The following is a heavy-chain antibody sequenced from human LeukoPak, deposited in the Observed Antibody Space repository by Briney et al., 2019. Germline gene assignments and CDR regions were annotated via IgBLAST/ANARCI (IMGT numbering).Heavy chain of an antibody. CDR1: GFTFDDYA. J-gene: IGHJ4*02. D-gene: IGHD3-22*01. Sequence: GGSLRLSCAASGFTFDDYAMHWVRQAPGKGLEWVSGISWNSGSIGYADSVKGRFTISRDNAKNSLYLQMNSLRAEDTALYYCAKARGYYYDSSGYYPSDYFDYWGQGTLVTVSS. V-gene: IGHV3-9*01. CDR2: ISWNSGSI. CDR3: AKARGYYYDSSGYYPSDYFDY.